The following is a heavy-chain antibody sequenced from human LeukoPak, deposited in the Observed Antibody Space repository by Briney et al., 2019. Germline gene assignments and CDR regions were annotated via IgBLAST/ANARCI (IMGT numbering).Heavy chain of an antibody. CDR3: AKSAQYSSAWFTGSFDY. D-gene: IGHD6-13*01. CDR2: INPNSGDT. CDR1: GYPFIDYY. J-gene: IGHJ4*02. V-gene: IGHV1-2*02. Sequence: ASVKVSCKASGYPFIDYYLHWVRQAPGQGLQWVGWINPNSGDTHYAQMFQGRVTMTRDTSINTAYMELRRVRSDDTAVYYCAKSAQYSSAWFTGSFDYWGQGTLVTVSS.